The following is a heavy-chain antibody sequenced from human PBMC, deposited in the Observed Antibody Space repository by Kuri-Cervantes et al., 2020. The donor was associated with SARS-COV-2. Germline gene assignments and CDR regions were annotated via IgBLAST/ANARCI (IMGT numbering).Heavy chain of an antibody. J-gene: IGHJ3*02. CDR1: GFTFSGSA. Sequence: GESLKISCAASGFTFSGSAMHWVRQASGKGLEWVSRINSDGSSTSYADSVKGRFTISRDNAKNTLYLQMNSLRAEDMAVYYCVKDGPVDYYDSSGYYSQPEDAFDIWGQGTMVTVSS. CDR3: VKDGPVDYYDSSGYYSQPEDAFDI. CDR2: INSDGSST. D-gene: IGHD3-22*01. V-gene: IGHV3-74*01.